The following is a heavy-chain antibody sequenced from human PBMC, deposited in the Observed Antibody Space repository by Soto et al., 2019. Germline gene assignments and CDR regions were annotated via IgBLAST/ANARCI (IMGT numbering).Heavy chain of an antibody. V-gene: IGHV1-18*01. CDR1: GYTFTSYG. CDR2: ISGYKDNA. D-gene: IGHD2-2*01. CDR3: ARIYCSSTSCYALVDGMDV. Sequence: ASVKVSCKASGYTFTSYGISWVRQAPGQGLEWMGWISGYKDNANYAQKLQGRVTMTTDTSTSTAYMELRSLRSDDTAVYYCARIYCSSTSCYALVDGMDVWGQGTTVTVSS. J-gene: IGHJ6*02.